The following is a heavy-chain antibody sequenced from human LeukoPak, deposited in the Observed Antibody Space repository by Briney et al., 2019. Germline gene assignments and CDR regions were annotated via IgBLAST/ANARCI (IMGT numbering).Heavy chain of an antibody. CDR1: GGSFSGYY. D-gene: IGHD3-10*01. CDR2: INHSGST. Sequence: YPSETLSLTCAVYGGSFSGYYWSWIRQPPGKGLEWIGEINHSGSTNYNPSLKSRVTISVDTSKNQFSLKLNSVTAADTAVYYCARGLTGSRRYFDSWGQGTLVTVSS. V-gene: IGHV4-34*01. CDR3: ARGLTGSRRYFDS. J-gene: IGHJ4*02.